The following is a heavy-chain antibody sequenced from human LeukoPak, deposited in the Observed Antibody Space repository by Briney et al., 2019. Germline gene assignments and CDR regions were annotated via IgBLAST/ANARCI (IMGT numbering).Heavy chain of an antibody. CDR3: ARAAVGYHALAAAEPFFDY. V-gene: IGHV4-59*01. CDR2: NYYSGST. CDR1: GGSISSYY. D-gene: IGHD6-13*01. Sequence: SETLSLTCTVSGGSISSYYWSWIRQPPGKGLEWIGYNYYSGSTNYNPSLKSRVTISVDTSKNQFSLKLSSVTAADTAVYYCARAAVGYHALAAAEPFFDYWGQGTLVTVSS. J-gene: IGHJ4*02.